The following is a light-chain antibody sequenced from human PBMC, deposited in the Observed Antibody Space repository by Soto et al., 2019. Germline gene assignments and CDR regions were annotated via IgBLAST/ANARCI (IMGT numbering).Light chain of an antibody. CDR2: DAY. V-gene: IGKV3-11*01. CDR3: QQRSIWPPECT. Sequence: IVLTQSPATLSLSPGERATLSCRSSQTFSSYLAWYQPKPGQAPRLLIYDAYNRATGIPARFSGSGSGTDFTLTISSLEPEDFAVYYCQQRSIWPPECTFGQGTKLEIK. CDR1: QTFSSY. J-gene: IGKJ2*02.